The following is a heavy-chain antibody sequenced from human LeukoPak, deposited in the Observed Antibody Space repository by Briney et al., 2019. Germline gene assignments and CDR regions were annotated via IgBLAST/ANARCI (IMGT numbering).Heavy chain of an antibody. CDR2: INTSGST. D-gene: IGHD2-2*01. CDR1: GASISSHY. Sequence: SETLSLTCTVSGASISSHYWSWIRQPAANALSWIGRINTSGSTNYNPSLKSRGTMSVDTSKNQFSLKLSSVTAADTAVYYCARDRLGYCSSTSCHYYFDYWGQGTLVTVSS. V-gene: IGHV4-4*07. CDR3: ARDRLGYCSSTSCHYYFDY. J-gene: IGHJ4*02.